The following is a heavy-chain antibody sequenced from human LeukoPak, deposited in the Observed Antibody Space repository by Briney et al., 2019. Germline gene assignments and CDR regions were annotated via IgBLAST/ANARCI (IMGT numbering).Heavy chain of an antibody. V-gene: IGHV1-2*02. CDR1: GYTFTGYY. Sequence: ASVTVSCKASGYTFTGYYMHWVRQAPGQGLEWMGWINPNSGGTNYAQKFQGRVTMTRDTSISTAYMELSRLRSDDTAVYYCARDRLRSAGGAFDPWGQGTLVTVSS. CDR2: INPNSGGT. J-gene: IGHJ5*02. D-gene: IGHD2-15*01. CDR3: ARDRLRSAGGAFDP.